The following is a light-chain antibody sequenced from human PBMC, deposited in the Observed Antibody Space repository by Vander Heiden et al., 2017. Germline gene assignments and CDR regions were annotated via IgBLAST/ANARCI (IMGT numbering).Light chain of an antibody. CDR2: KAS. J-gene: IGKJ1*01. Sequence: DIQMTQSPSTLSAFVGDRVTITCRASQSISSRLAWYQQKPGKVPRLLIYKASNLESGVPSRFSGSGSGTEFTLTISSLQPDDFATYYCQQYNTYSRTFGPGTKVEIK. CDR3: QQYNTYSRT. CDR1: QSISSR. V-gene: IGKV1-5*03.